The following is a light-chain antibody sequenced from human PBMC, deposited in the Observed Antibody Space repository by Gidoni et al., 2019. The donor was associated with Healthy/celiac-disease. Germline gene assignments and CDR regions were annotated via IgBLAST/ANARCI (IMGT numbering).Light chain of an antibody. Sequence: SDELTQPPSVSVSPGQTASITCSGDNLGDKYACWYQQKPGQSPVLVICQDSKRPSGIPERFSGSNSGNTATLTISGTQAMDEADYCCQAWDSSTAVVFGGGTKLTVL. CDR3: QAWDSSTAVV. J-gene: IGLJ2*01. CDR2: QDS. CDR1: NLGDKY. V-gene: IGLV3-1*01.